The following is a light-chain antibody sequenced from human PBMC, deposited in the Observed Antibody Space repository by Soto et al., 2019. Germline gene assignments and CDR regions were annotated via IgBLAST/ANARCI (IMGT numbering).Light chain of an antibody. V-gene: IGKV3-15*01. CDR3: HQYHEWPMT. J-gene: IGKJ5*01. CDR1: QSVNTN. Sequence: EIVMTQSPVTLSVSPGERATVSCKTSQSVNTNLAWYQQKPGQVPRLLIYGPSTRAIGIPDRFSGSGYGTEFTLTITSLQSEDFAVYYCHQYHEWPMTFGQGTRLEIK. CDR2: GPS.